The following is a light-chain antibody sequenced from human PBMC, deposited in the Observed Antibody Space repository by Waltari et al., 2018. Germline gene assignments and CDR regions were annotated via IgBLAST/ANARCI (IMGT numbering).Light chain of an antibody. Sequence: EIVMTQSPATLSVSPGERATLSCRASQSFTTNLAWYQQRPGQAPRLLIYGASTRATGIPARFSGSGSGTDFTLTISSLQSEDFAVYYCQQYDIWPYTFGQGTKLEI. J-gene: IGKJ2*01. CDR1: QSFTTN. CDR2: GAS. CDR3: QQYDIWPYT. V-gene: IGKV3-15*01.